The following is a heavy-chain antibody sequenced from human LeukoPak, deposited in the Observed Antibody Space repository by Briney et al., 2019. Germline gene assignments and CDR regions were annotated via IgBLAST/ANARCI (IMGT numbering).Heavy chain of an antibody. CDR2: ISWNSGSI. CDR1: GFTFDDYA. D-gene: IGHD3-10*01. V-gene: IGHV3-9*01. J-gene: IGHJ4*02. Sequence: PGGSLRLSCAASGFTFDDYAMHWVRQAPGKGLEWVSGISWNSGSIGYADSVKGRFTISIDNAKNSLYLQMNSLRAEDTALYYCAKETGVRGAAVDYWGQGTLVTVSS. CDR3: AKETGVRGAAVDY.